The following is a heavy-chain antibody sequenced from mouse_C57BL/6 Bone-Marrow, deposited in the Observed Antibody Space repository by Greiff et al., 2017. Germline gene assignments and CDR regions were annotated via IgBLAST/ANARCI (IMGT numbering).Heavy chain of an antibody. CDR3: ARDYYGSLGPWYFDV. D-gene: IGHD1-1*01. V-gene: IGHV1-81*01. CDR2: IYPRSGNT. Sequence: VQRVESGAELARPGASVKLSCKASGYTFTSYGISWVKQRTGQGLEWIGEIYPRSGNTYYNEKFKGKATLTADKSSSTAYMELRSLTSEDSAVYFCARDYYGSLGPWYFDVWGTGTTVTVSS. CDR1: GYTFTSYG. J-gene: IGHJ1*03.